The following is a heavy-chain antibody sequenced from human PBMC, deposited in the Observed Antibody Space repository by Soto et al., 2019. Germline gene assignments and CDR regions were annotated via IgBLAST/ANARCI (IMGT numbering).Heavy chain of an antibody. V-gene: IGHV1-8*01. CDR1: GYTFTSYD. D-gene: IGHD6-13*01. Sequence: QVQLVQSGAEVKKPGASVQVSCKTSGYTFTSYDINWVRQAPGQGLEWVGWMNTNSDDTRSAQKFRGRLTLARDKSMRAVYMKLSHLIPDDSAVYYCAREWSAGGHFYVMDVWGQGTTVAVAS. J-gene: IGHJ6*02. CDR2: MNTNSDDT. CDR3: AREWSAGGHFYVMDV.